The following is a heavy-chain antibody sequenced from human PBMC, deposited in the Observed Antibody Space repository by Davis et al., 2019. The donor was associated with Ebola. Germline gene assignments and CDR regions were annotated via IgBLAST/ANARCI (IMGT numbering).Heavy chain of an antibody. CDR2: INPSGSST. V-gene: IGHV1-46*01. J-gene: IGHJ5*02. CDR1: ESPVTTYY. Sequence: ASVKVSCKASESPVTTYYMHWVRQAPGQGLEWMGIINPSGSSTTYAQEFQGRVTLTEDTSTDTAYMELSSLRSEDTAVYYCTSLQEGYRSGGSHYRGRWFDPWGQGTLVTVSS. CDR3: TSLQEGYRSGGSHYRGRWFDP. D-gene: IGHD2-15*01.